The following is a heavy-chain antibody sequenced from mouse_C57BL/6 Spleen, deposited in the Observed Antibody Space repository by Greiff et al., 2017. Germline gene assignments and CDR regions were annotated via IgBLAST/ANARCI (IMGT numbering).Heavy chain of an antibody. CDR2: ISYSGST. V-gene: IGHV3-1*01. D-gene: IGHD2-4*01. Sequence: EVKLQESGPGMVKPSQSLSLTCTVTGYSITSGYDWHWIRHFPGNKLEWMGYISYSGSTNYNPSLKSRISITHDTSKSHFFLKLNSVTTEDTATYYCARDRDYDYWYFDVWGTGTTVTVSS. CDR3: ARDRDYDYWYFDV. J-gene: IGHJ1*03. CDR1: GYSITSGYD.